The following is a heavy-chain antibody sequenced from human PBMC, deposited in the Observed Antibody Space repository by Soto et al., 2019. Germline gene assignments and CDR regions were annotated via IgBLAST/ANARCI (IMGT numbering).Heavy chain of an antibody. CDR1: GFTFSSYS. D-gene: IGHD5-12*01. V-gene: IGHV3-21*01. Sequence: GGSLRLSCAASGFTFSSYSMNWVRQAPGKGLEWVSSISSSSSYIYYADSVKGRFTISRDNAKNSLYLQMNSLRAEDTAVYYCARGGLSGYDYLQPYYYYYYMDVWGKGTTVTVSS. J-gene: IGHJ6*03. CDR3: ARGGLSGYDYLQPYYYYYYMDV. CDR2: ISSSSSYI.